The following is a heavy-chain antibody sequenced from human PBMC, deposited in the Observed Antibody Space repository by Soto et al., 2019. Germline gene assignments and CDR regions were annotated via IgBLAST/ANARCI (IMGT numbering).Heavy chain of an antibody. CDR1: GFTFSSYA. V-gene: IGHV3-30-3*01. CDR3: ARSITGTFDY. J-gene: IGHJ4*02. D-gene: IGHD1-20*01. Sequence: GGSLRLSCAASGFTFSSYAMHWVRQAPGKGLEWVAVISYDGSNKYHADSVKGRFTISRDNSKNTLYLQMNSLRAEDTAVYYCARSITGTFDYWGQGTLVTVSS. CDR2: ISYDGSNK.